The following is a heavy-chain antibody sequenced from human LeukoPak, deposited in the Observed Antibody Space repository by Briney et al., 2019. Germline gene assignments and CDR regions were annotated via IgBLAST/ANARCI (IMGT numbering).Heavy chain of an antibody. J-gene: IGHJ6*03. CDR2: INPNSGGT. CDR3: ARDGSSWYPYYYYYMDV. CDR1: GYTFTGYY. D-gene: IGHD6-13*01. V-gene: IGHV1-2*02. Sequence: GASVKVSCKASGYTFTGYYMHWVRQAPGQGLEWMGWINPNSGGTNYAQKFQGRVTMTRDTSISTAYMELSRLRSDDTAVYYCARDGSSWYPYYYYYMDVWGKGTTVTVSS.